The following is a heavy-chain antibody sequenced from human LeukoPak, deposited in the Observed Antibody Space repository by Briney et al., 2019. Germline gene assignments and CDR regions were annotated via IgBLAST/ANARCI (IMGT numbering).Heavy chain of an antibody. CDR1: GGSFSGYY. CDR2: INHSGST. CDR3: ARVPRTGYSYGYSYYYGMDV. D-gene: IGHD5-18*01. J-gene: IGHJ6*02. Sequence: MSSETLSLTGAVYGGSFSGYYWSWIRQPPGKGLEWIGEINHSGSTNYNPSLKSRVTISVDTSKNQFSLKLSSVTAADTAVYYCARVPRTGYSYGYSYYYGMDVWGQGTTVTVSS. V-gene: IGHV4-34*01.